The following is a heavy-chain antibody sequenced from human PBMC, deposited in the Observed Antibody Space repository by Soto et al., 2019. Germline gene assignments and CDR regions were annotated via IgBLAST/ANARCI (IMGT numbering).Heavy chain of an antibody. Sequence: QVQLVQSGAEVKKPGASVTVSCKASGYTFINYGITWVRQAPGQGLEWVGWISAYNGDTNYAQNLQGRGTMTTDTSTNTAYMELKSLTSDDTAVYYCARDRDPWAPHSFDMWGQGTMVTVSS. CDR3: ARDRDPWAPHSFDM. CDR1: GYTFINYG. D-gene: IGHD3-16*01. CDR2: ISAYNGDT. J-gene: IGHJ3*02. V-gene: IGHV1-18*01.